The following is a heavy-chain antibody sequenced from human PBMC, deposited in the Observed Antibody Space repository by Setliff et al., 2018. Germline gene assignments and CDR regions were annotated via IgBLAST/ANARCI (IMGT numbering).Heavy chain of an antibody. D-gene: IGHD6-13*01. Sequence: GGSLRLSCAASGFTFSHYAMLWVRQAPGKGLEWVAVISSDGINKYYIDSVKGRFIVSRDNSKNTVSLQLNSLRAEDTAVYYCARGGSGRWYEWNWFDPWGQGTLVTVSS. CDR3: ARGGSGRWYEWNWFDP. CDR2: ISSDGINK. V-gene: IGHV3-30*10. J-gene: IGHJ5*02. CDR1: GFTFSHYA.